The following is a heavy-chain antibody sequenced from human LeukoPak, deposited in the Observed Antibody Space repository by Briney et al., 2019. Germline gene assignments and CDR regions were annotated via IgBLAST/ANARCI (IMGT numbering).Heavy chain of an antibody. Sequence: LKISCKGSGYSFTNYWIGWVCQMPGKGLEWMGIIHPGDSDTRYSPSFQGQFTICADKSTSTAYLQWNSLKASDTAMYYCARRGPAADWFDPWGQGTLVTVS. CDR1: GYSFTNYW. CDR3: ARRGPAADWFDP. CDR2: IHPGDSDT. J-gene: IGHJ5*02. V-gene: IGHV5-51*01. D-gene: IGHD6-13*01.